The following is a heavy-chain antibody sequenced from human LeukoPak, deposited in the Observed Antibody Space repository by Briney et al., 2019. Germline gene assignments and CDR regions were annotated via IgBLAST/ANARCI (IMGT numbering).Heavy chain of an antibody. V-gene: IGHV5-10-1*01. CDR2: IDPSDSYT. Sequence: GQSLKLSCKGSGYSFISYWISWVRQMPGKGLEWMGGIDPSDSYTNYSPSFQGHVTISADKSISTAYLQWSSLKASDTAMYYRARHISYGDYLAPFDYWGQGTLVTVSS. CDR3: ARHISYGDYLAPFDY. J-gene: IGHJ4*02. CDR1: GYSFISYW. D-gene: IGHD4-17*01.